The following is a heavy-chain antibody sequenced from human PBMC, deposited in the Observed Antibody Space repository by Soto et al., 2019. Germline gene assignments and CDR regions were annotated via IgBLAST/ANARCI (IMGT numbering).Heavy chain of an antibody. CDR1: GYSFIYYP. Sequence: ASVKVSCKASGYSFIYYPIHWVRQAPGQRLEWMGWISAYNGNTNYAQKLQGRVTMTTDTSTSTAYMELRSLRSDDTAVYYCARDSIRGYSGYDPFDYWGQGTLVTVSS. J-gene: IGHJ4*02. D-gene: IGHD5-12*01. V-gene: IGHV1-18*01. CDR2: ISAYNGNT. CDR3: ARDSIRGYSGYDPFDY.